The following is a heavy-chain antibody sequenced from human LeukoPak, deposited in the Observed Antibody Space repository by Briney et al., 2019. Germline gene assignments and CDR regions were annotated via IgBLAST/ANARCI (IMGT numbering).Heavy chain of an antibody. D-gene: IGHD3-22*01. CDR3: AKDITPWVWYDSSGFDY. V-gene: IGHV3-9*03. CDR1: GFTFDDYA. CDR2: ISWNNGSI. J-gene: IGHJ4*02. Sequence: GGSLRLSCAASGFTFDDYAMHWVRQAPGKGLEWVSGISWNNGSIGYADSVKGRFTISRDNAKNSLYLQMNSLRAEDMALYYCAKDITPWVWYDSSGFDYWGQGTLVTVSS.